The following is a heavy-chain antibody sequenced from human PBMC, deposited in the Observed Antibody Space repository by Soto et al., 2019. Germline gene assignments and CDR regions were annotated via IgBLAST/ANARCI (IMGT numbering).Heavy chain of an antibody. V-gene: IGHV4-39*01. CDR1: GGSISSSSYY. Sequence: QLQLQESGPGLVKPSETLSLTCTVSGGSISSSSYYWGWIRQPPGKGLEWIGSIYYSGSTYYDPSLKSRVTISVDTSKNQFSLKLSSVTAADTAVYYCAGQDYFWSGDYYYMDVWGKGTTVTVSS. D-gene: IGHD3-3*01. J-gene: IGHJ6*03. CDR2: IYYSGST. CDR3: AGQDYFWSGDYYYMDV.